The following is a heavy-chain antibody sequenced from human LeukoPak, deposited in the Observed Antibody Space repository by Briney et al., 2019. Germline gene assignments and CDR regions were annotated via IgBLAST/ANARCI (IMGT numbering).Heavy chain of an antibody. J-gene: IGHJ3*02. Sequence: AGGSLRLSCAASGFTFSNYGMHWVRQAPGKGLEWLAFMRYDGSNTHYADSVKGRFTISRDNSKNTLFLQMNSLRSEDTALYYCARDIPYYPGAFDIWGQGTMVTVSS. CDR3: ARDIPYYPGAFDI. CDR1: GFTFSNYG. D-gene: IGHD3-10*01. V-gene: IGHV3-30*02. CDR2: MRYDGSNT.